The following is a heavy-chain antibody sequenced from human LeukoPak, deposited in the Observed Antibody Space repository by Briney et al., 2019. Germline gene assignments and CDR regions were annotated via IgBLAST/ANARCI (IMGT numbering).Heavy chain of an antibody. V-gene: IGHV4-39*01. CDR2: ISSSGSA. D-gene: IGHD3-3*01. CDR1: GHSITSSPYY. CDR3: ARLAYDFSSGYCTGGYYYMDV. J-gene: IGHJ6*03. Sequence: SETLSLTCSVSGHSITSSPYYWGWIRQPPGKGLEWIGSISSSGSADYNPSLKSRVSLFVDMSKNQISLELTSVTAADTAVFYCARLAYDFSSGYCTGGYYYMDVWGKGTTVIVSS.